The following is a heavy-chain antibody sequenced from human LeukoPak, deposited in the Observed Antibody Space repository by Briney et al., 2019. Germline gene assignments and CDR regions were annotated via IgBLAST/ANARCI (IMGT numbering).Heavy chain of an antibody. Sequence: KPGGSLRLSCAASGFTFSDYSMNWVRQAPGKGLEWVSSISRNSGDIYYSDSVKGRFTISRDNAKHSLYLQMNSLRAEDTAVYYCARAASRSYYYFDYWGQGALVTVSS. CDR3: ARAASRSYYYFDY. J-gene: IGHJ4*02. V-gene: IGHV3-21*01. CDR2: ISRNSGDI. D-gene: IGHD2-21*01. CDR1: GFTFSDYS.